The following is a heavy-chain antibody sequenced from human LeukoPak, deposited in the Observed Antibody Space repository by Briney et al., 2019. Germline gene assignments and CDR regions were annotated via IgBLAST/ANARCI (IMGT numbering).Heavy chain of an antibody. D-gene: IGHD6-19*01. Sequence: ASVKVSCKASGYTFINYDTSGITWVRQAPGQGLEWMGWIGAYNSDTNSAQKFQGRITMTTDTSTSTVYMELRSLRSEDTAVYYCARAQQSHRQWLSKTVGCFDYWGQGTLVTVSS. CDR3: ARAQQSHRQWLSKTVGCFDY. J-gene: IGHJ4*02. V-gene: IGHV1-18*01. CDR1: GYTFINYDTSG. CDR2: IGAYNSDT.